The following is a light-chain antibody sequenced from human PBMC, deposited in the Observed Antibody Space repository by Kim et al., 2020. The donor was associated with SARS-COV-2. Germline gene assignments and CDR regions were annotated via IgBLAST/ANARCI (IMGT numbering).Light chain of an antibody. J-gene: IGLJ2*01. CDR3: HVWDTNSDHGV. CDR2: NDN. Sequence: SYVLTQPPSVSVAPGETATFTCGGDRIGGKNVHWYQQKAGQAPVVVIYNDNDRPSGIPERFSGSNSGNTATLTISRVEAGDDADYYCHVWDTNSDHGVFGGGTKLTVL. V-gene: IGLV3-21*04. CDR1: RIGGKN.